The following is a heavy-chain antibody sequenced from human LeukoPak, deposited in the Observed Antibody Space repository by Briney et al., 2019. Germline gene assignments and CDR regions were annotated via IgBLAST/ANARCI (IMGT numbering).Heavy chain of an antibody. D-gene: IGHD4-11*01. CDR3: ARDGGYSNPYYYYYYYMDV. J-gene: IGHJ6*03. Sequence: SETLSLTCSVSGGSISSSTYYWGWIRQPPGKGLEWIGSIYDSGSTYYNPSLKSRVTISVDTSKNQFSLKLSSVTAADTAVYYCARDGGYSNPYYYYYYYMDVWGKGTTVTVSS. V-gene: IGHV4-39*07. CDR2: IYDSGST. CDR1: GGSISSSTYY.